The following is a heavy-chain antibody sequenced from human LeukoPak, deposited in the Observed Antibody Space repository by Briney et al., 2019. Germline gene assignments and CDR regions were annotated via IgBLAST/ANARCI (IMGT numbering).Heavy chain of an antibody. CDR2: INPNSGGT. J-gene: IGHJ4*02. CDR1: GYTFTGYY. D-gene: IGHD1-26*01. Sequence: ASVKVSCKASGYTFTGYYMHWVRQAPGQGLEWMGWINPNSGGTNYAQKFQGRVTMTRDTSISTAYMELSRLRSDDTAVYYCARANSGSYPSDYWGQGTLVTVSS. CDR3: ARANSGSYPSDY. V-gene: IGHV1-2*02.